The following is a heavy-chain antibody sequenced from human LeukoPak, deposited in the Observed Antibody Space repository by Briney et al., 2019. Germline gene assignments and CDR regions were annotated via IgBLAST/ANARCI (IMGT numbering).Heavy chain of an antibody. J-gene: IGHJ4*02. CDR2: ISSSSSTI. D-gene: IGHD1-26*01. Sequence: GGSLRLSCAASGFTFSDYYMSWIRQAPGKGLEWVSYISSSSSTIYYADSVKGRFTISRDNAKNSLYLQMNSLRAEDTAVYYCAREESRIVGATQDYWGQGTLVTVSS. CDR1: GFTFSDYY. CDR3: AREESRIVGATQDY. V-gene: IGHV3-11*04.